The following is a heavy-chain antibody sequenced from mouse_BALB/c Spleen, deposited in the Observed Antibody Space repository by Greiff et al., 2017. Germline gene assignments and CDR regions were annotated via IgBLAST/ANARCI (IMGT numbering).Heavy chain of an antibody. Sequence: QVQLQQSGAGLVAPSQCLSITCTASGFSLTGYGVNWVRQPPGKGLEWLGMIWGDGSTAYYSALKSRLSISKDNSKNQVFLKMNRLQTDDTAGYYCAKGGQDNSGYYAIDYGGQGTSATVSS. CDR1: GFSLTGYG. D-gene: IGHD3-2*01. V-gene: IGHV2-6-7*01. CDR2: IWGDGST. J-gene: IGHJ4*01. CDR3: AKGGQDNSGYYAIDY.